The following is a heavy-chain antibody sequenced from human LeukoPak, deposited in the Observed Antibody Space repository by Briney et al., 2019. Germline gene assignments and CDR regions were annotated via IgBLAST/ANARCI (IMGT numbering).Heavy chain of an antibody. D-gene: IGHD6-19*01. Sequence: SETLSLTCAVYGGSFSGGYWSWFRQPPGKRQGLIGEINHSGGKNDHVSLKRRVAISVDTSKNQFSLKWNSVTAADTAVYFCGWLDDYHYRAWWGQGILVTVAS. CDR2: INHSGGK. CDR3: GWLDDYHYRAW. J-gene: IGHJ4*02. CDR1: GGSFSGGY. V-gene: IGHV4-34*01.